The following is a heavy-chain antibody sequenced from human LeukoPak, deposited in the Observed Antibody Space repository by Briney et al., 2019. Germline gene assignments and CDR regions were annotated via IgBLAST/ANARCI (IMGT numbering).Heavy chain of an antibody. CDR2: FYPEEGET. J-gene: IGHJ4*02. V-gene: IGHV1-24*01. Sequence: ASVKVSCKVSGYTLTELSMHWVRQAPGKGLEWMGRFYPEEGETIYAQTLQGRVTMTEDTSTDTAYMEMSSLRSEDTAVYYCATGYRAAAGYFDYWGQGTLVTVSS. CDR3: ATGYRAAAGYFDY. D-gene: IGHD6-13*01. CDR1: GYTLTELS.